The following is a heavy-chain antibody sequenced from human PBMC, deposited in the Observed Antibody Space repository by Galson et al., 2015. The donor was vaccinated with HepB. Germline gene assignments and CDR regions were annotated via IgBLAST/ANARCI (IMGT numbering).Heavy chain of an antibody. CDR1: GYTFTGYH. CDR3: ARDWGLQGIPVIGGMDV. CDR2: INPNSGGT. D-gene: IGHD4-11*01. V-gene: IGHV1-2*04. J-gene: IGHJ6*02. Sequence: SVKVSCKASGYTFTGYHMHWVRQAPGQGLEWMGWINPNSGGTNYAQKFQGWVTMTRDTSISTAYMELSRLRSDDPAVYYCARDWGLQGIPVIGGMDVWGQGTTVTVSS.